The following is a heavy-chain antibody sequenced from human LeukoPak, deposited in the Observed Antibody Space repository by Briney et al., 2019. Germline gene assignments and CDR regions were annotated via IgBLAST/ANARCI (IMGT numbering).Heavy chain of an antibody. V-gene: IGHV4-39*07. CDR3: ARGSNYYDSSGYDPHFDY. D-gene: IGHD3-22*01. CDR1: GGSISSSSYY. Sequence: PSETLSLTCTVSGGSISSSSYYWGWIRQPPGKGLEWIGSIYYSGSTYYNPSLKSRVTISVDTSKNQFSLKLSSVTAADTAVYYCARGSNYYDSSGYDPHFDYWGQGTLVTVSS. CDR2: IYYSGST. J-gene: IGHJ4*02.